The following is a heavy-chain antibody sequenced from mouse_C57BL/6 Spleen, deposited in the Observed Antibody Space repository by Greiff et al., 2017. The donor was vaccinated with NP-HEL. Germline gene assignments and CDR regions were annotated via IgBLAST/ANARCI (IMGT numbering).Heavy chain of an antibody. D-gene: IGHD1-1*01. V-gene: IGHV1-82*01. CDR3: ETYGSSY. Sequence: SGPELVKPGASVKISCKASGYAFSSSWMNWVKQRPGKGLEWIGRIYPGDGDTNYNGKFKGKATLTADKSSSTAYMQLSSLTSVDSAVYFGETYGSSYWGQGTTLTVSS. J-gene: IGHJ2*01. CDR2: IYPGDGDT. CDR1: GYAFSSSW.